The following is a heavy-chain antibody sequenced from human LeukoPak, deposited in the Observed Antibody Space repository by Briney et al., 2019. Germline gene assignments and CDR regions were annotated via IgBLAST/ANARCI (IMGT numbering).Heavy chain of an antibody. J-gene: IGHJ4*02. CDR3: ARHDDYSNFNEYHFDY. D-gene: IGHD4-11*01. V-gene: IGHV5-51*01. CDR1: GYSFTSYW. Sequence: TRGESLKISCKGSGYSFTSYWIGWVRQMPGKGLEWMGIIYPGDSDTRYSPSFQGQVTISADKSISTAYLQWSSLKASDTAMYYCARHDDYSNFNEYHFDYWGQGTLVTVSS. CDR2: IYPGDSDT.